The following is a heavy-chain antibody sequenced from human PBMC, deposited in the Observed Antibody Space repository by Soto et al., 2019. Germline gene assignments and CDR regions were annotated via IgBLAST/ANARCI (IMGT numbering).Heavy chain of an antibody. J-gene: IGHJ4*02. CDR2: IYTSGST. Sequence: SETLSLTCTVSGGSISSYYCSWSRHPAGKGLEWIERIYTSGSTNYNPSLKSRVTMSVDTSKNQFSLKLSSVTAAGTAVYYCARLAHSSSWTGIDYWGQGTLVTVSS. V-gene: IGHV4-4*07. D-gene: IGHD6-13*01. CDR3: ARLAHSSSWTGIDY. CDR1: GGSISSYY.